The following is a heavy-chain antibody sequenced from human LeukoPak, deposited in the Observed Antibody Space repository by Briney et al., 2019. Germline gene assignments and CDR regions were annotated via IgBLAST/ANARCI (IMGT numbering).Heavy chain of an antibody. CDR1: GYSISSGYH. J-gene: IGHJ4*02. CDR2: IYHSGST. CDR3: ARISIVAVGTLGY. D-gene: IGHD6-13*01. Sequence: SETLSLTCTVSGYSISSGYHWGWIRQPPGKGLEWIGSIYHSGSTYYNPSLKSRVTISVDTSKNQFSLELSSVTAADTAVYYCARISIVAVGTLGYWGQGTLVTVSS. V-gene: IGHV4-38-2*02.